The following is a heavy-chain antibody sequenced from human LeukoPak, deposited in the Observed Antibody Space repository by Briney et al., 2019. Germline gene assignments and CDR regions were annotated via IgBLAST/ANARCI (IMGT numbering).Heavy chain of an antibody. V-gene: IGHV3-11*04. CDR3: ARGGIAGPDPVY. CDR2: ISSSGSTI. D-gene: IGHD6-13*01. J-gene: IGHJ4*02. CDR1: GFTFSDYY. Sequence: GGSLRLSCAASGFTFSDYYMSWIRQAPGKGLEFVSYISSSGSTIYYADSVQGRFTISRDNAKTSLYLQMNSLRAEDTAVYYCARGGIAGPDPVYWGQGTLVTVSS.